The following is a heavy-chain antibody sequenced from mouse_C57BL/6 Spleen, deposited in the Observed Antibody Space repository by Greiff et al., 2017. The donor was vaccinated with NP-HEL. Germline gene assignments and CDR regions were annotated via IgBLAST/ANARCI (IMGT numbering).Heavy chain of an antibody. J-gene: IGHJ3*01. Sequence: EVKLMESGGGLVKPGGSLKLSCAASGFTFSDYGMHWVRQAPEKGLEWVAYISSGSSTIYSADTVKGRFTISRDNAKNTLFLQMTSLRSEDTAMYYCARSTMVTPFAYWGQGTLVTVSA. CDR1: GFTFSDYG. CDR3: ARSTMVTPFAY. CDR2: ISSGSSTI. V-gene: IGHV5-17*01. D-gene: IGHD2-2*01.